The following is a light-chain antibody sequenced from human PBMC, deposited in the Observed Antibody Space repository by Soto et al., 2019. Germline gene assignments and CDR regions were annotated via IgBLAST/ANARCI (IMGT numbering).Light chain of an antibody. CDR3: QQYYSFPWT. J-gene: IGKJ1*01. V-gene: IGKV3-15*01. Sequence: EIVMTQSPATLSVSPGEGATFSCRASQSINTKIAWYQLKPGQAPRLLIYDASIRATGIPARFSGSGSGTDFTLTISRLEPEDFATYYCQQYYSFPWTFGQGTKVDIK. CDR1: QSINTK. CDR2: DAS.